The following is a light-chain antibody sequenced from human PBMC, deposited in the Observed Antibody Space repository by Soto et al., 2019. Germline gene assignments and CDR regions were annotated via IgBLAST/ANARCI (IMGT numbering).Light chain of an antibody. J-gene: IGKJ4*01. V-gene: IGKV3-15*01. Sequence: EIVMTQSPATLSVSPGEGATLSCKASQNVYNNLAWYQQRPGQPPRLLIYDASTRATGISARFSGSGYGTEFTLTISSLQSEDFAVYFCQQGRNWPLTFGGGNKVDI. CDR2: DAS. CDR3: QQGRNWPLT. CDR1: QNVYNN.